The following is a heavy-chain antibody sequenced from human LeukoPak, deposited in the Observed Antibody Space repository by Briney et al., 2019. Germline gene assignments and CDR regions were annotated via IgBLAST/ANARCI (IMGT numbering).Heavy chain of an antibody. V-gene: IGHV7-4-1*02. Sequence: ASVKVSCKASGYTFINYAMHWVRQAPGQGLEWMGWINTNTGNPTYAQGFTGRFVFSLDTSVTTAYLQISGLKAEDTAVYYCARGGWEDYDFSTGYYSFQDWGQGTLVTVSS. J-gene: IGHJ1*01. CDR3: ARGGWEDYDFSTGYYSFQD. D-gene: IGHD3-3*01. CDR2: INTNTGNP. CDR1: GYTFINYA.